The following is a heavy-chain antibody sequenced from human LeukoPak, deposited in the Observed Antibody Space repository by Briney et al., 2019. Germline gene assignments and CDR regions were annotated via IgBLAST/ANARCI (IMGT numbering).Heavy chain of an antibody. CDR3: ASASHKLLWFGEGPENAFDI. D-gene: IGHD3-10*01. J-gene: IGHJ3*02. CDR1: GYTFTSYD. V-gene: IGHV1-8*01. CDR2: MNPNSGNT. Sequence: ASVKVSCKASGYTFTSYDINWVRQATGQGLEWMGWMNPNSGNTGYAQKFQGRVTMTRNTSISTAYMELSSLRSEDTAVYYCASASHKLLWFGEGPENAFDIWGQGTMVTVSS.